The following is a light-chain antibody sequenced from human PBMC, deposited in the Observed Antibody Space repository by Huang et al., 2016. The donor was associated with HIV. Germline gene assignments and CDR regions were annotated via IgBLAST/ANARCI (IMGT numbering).Light chain of an antibody. V-gene: IGKV1-39*01. CDR1: KSISTY. CDR3: QQTYSTLT. CDR2: AAS. J-gene: IGKJ3*01. Sequence: DIQMTQSPSSLSASVGDRVTVTCRARKSISTYLNWYQQKPGKAPKLLIYAASTLQSGVPSRFSGSGSGTDFTLTISSLQPEDVATYYCQQTYSTLTFGPGTKVDIK.